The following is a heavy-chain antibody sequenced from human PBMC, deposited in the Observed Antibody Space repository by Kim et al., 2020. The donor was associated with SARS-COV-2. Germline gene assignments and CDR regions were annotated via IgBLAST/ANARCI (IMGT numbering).Heavy chain of an antibody. V-gene: IGHV4-34*01. J-gene: IGHJ3*02. CDR3: ARGRGLAYCGGDCYLTFDI. D-gene: IGHD2-21*02. CDR2: INHSGST. CDR1: GGSFSGYY. Sequence: SETLSLTCAVYGGSFSGYYWSWIRQPPGKGLEWIGEINHSGSTNYNPSLKSRVTISVDTSKNQFSLKLSSVTAADTAVYYCARGRGLAYCGGDCYLTFDIWGQGTMVTVSS.